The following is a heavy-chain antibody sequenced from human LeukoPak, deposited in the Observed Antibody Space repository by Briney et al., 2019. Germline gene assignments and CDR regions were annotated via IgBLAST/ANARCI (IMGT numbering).Heavy chain of an antibody. Sequence: GGSLRLSCASSEFTFSIHPMHWVRQAPGKGLESVSAISGDGSSTYYANSVKGRFTISRDNSKNTLYLQMGSLRAEDMAVYYCAREGDAGSYDYWGQGTLVTVSS. J-gene: IGHJ4*02. CDR3: AREGDAGSYDY. D-gene: IGHD3-10*01. V-gene: IGHV3-64*01. CDR2: ISGDGSST. CDR1: EFTFSIHP.